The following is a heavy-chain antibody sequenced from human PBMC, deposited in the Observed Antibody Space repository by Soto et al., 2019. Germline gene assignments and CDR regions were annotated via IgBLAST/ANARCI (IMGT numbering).Heavy chain of an antibody. V-gene: IGHV1-3*05. Sequence: QVQLVQSGAEEKKPGASVKVSCKASGYTFTSYAMHWVRQAPGQRLEWMGWINAGNGNTKYSQKFQGRVTITRDTSAGPAYMGLSSLRSEATAVYYCGRVPVWGWFAPWGQGTLVTVSS. CDR3: GRVPVWGWFAP. CDR1: GYTFTSYA. D-gene: IGHD3-16*01. J-gene: IGHJ5*02. CDR2: INAGNGNT.